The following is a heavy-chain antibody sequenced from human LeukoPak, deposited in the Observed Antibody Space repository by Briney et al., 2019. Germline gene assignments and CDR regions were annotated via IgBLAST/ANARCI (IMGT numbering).Heavy chain of an antibody. V-gene: IGHV3-21*01. J-gene: IGHJ3*02. CDR2: ISSSSSYI. CDR1: GFTFSSYS. D-gene: IGHD3-10*01. Sequence: PGGSLRLSCAASGFTFSSYSMNWVRQAPGKGLEWVSSISSSSSYIYYADSVKGRFTISRDNAENSLYLQMNSLRAEDTAVYYCARAVRGGAFDIWGQGTMVTVSS. CDR3: ARAVRGGAFDI.